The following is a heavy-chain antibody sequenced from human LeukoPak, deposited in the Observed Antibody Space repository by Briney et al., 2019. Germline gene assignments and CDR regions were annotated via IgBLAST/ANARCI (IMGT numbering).Heavy chain of an antibody. D-gene: IGHD6-19*01. CDR1: GGSISSGGYS. J-gene: IGHJ5*02. V-gene: IGHV4-30-4*07. CDR3: ARVRLAVAGTYWFDP. CDR2: IYYSGST. Sequence: NPSQTLSLTCAVSGGSISSGGYSWSWIRQPPGKGLEWIGYIYYSGSTYYNPSLKSRVTISVDTSKNQFSLKLSSVTAADTAVYYCARVRLAVAGTYWFDPWGQGTLVTVSS.